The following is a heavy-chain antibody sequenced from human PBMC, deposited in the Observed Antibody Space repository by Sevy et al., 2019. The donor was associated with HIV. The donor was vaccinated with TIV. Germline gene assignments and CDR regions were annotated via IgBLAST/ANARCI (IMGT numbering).Heavy chain of an antibody. V-gene: IGHV1-69*13. D-gene: IGHD3-22*01. Sequence: ASVKVSCKAFGGTFSRYAISWVRQAPGQGLEWMGGIIPISATANYAQKFQGRVTITADESTSTAYMEMSGLRSEDTAVYYCASTDYYDSDGYYLYTFDIWGQGTVVTVSS. CDR3: ASTDYYDSDGYYLYTFDI. CDR1: GGTFSRYA. CDR2: IIPISATA. J-gene: IGHJ3*02.